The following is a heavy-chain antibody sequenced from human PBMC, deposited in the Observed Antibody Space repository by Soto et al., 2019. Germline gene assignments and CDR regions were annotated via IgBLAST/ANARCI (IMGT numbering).Heavy chain of an antibody. V-gene: IGHV3-30*03. CDR1: VFTFSNYG. CDR3: ARAYYFGSGTSYTLYY. Sequence: PGWSLRLSCAASVFTFSNYGMQWVRQAPGKGLEWVAAISDDGVSKYYADSVQGRFTISRDNSESAVFLQMNSLRPDDTALYFCARAYYFGSGTSYTLYYWGQGTQVTVSS. J-gene: IGHJ4*02. D-gene: IGHD3-10*01. CDR2: ISDDGVSK.